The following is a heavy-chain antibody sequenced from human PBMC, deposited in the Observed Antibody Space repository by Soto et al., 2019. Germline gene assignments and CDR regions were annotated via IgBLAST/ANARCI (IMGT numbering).Heavy chain of an antibody. Sequence: PGGSLRLSCSASGFTFSSHGMHWVLQAPGKGLEWVAVIWNDGSNKYYADSVKGRFTISRDNSKNTLYLQMNSLRAEDTAVYYCAKDLSYSSGCIYYWGQGTLVTVSS. J-gene: IGHJ4*02. CDR3: AKDLSYSSGCIYY. CDR2: IWNDGSNK. D-gene: IGHD6-19*01. CDR1: GFTFSSHG. V-gene: IGHV3-33*06.